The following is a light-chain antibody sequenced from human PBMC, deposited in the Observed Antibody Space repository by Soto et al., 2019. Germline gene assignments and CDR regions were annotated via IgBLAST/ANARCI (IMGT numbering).Light chain of an antibody. Sequence: DIQMTQSPSSLSASFGDRVTMTCRASQGIGIYLAWFQQRTGNTPKLLIYAASTLQSGVPPRFSGSGSGTDFTLTTSSLQPEDVATYYCQKYNSAPLTFGGGTRVEIK. CDR1: QGIGIY. V-gene: IGKV1-27*01. CDR3: QKYNSAPLT. J-gene: IGKJ4*01. CDR2: AAS.